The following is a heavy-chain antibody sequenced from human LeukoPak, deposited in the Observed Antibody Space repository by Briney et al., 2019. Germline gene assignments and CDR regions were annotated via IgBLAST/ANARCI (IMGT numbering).Heavy chain of an antibody. Sequence: GGSLRLSCAASGFTFSSYWMSWVRQAPGKGLEWVANIKQDGSEKYYVDSVKGRFTISRDNAKNSLYLQMNSLRAEDTAVYYCARVIYIAAAGAHDAFDYWGQGTLVTVSS. J-gene: IGHJ4*02. CDR1: GFTFSSYW. V-gene: IGHV3-7*01. CDR3: ARVIYIAAAGAHDAFDY. D-gene: IGHD6-13*01. CDR2: IKQDGSEK.